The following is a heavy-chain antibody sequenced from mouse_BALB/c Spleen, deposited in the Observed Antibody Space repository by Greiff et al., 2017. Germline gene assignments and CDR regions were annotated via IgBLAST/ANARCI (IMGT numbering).Heavy chain of an antibody. Sequence: QVQLQQSGAELARPGASVKLSCKASGYTFTSYWMQWVKQRPGQGLEWIGAIYPGDGDTRYTQKFKGKATLTADKSSSTAYMQLSSLASEDSAVYYCARRGYGNYALYFDYWGQGTTLTVSS. D-gene: IGHD2-1*01. CDR3: ARRGYGNYALYFDY. CDR1: GYTFTSYW. V-gene: IGHV1-87*01. J-gene: IGHJ2*01. CDR2: IYPGDGDT.